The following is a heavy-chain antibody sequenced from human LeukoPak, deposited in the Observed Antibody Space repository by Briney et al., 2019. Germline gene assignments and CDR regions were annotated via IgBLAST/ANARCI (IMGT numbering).Heavy chain of an antibody. Sequence: GGSLRLSCAAWGFTFSSYSMKGVRQAPGKGREGGSSISSSSRYIYYADSVKGRFTISRDNSQTTLYLQMDSLRADDTAVYYCASSLLATMGPLFYWGLGALVTVSS. CDR1: GFTFSSYS. V-gene: IGHV3-21*04. D-gene: IGHD5-24*01. CDR2: ISSSSRYI. J-gene: IGHJ4*02. CDR3: ASSLLATMGPLFY.